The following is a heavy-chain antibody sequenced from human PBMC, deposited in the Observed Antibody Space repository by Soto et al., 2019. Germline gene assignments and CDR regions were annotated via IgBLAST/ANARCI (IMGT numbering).Heavy chain of an antibody. J-gene: IGHJ2*01. Sequence: SEILSLTCAVSGGSISSSNWWSWVRQPPGKGLEWIGEIYYSGNTIYSPSLESRVTISLDRSKNQFSLNLNSMTAADTAVYYCVRGVYDSNYYYSTVTYWYFDLWGRGTLVTVPQ. D-gene: IGHD3-22*01. V-gene: IGHV4-4*02. CDR3: VRGVYDSNYYYSTVTYWYFDL. CDR1: GGSISSSNW. CDR2: IYYSGNT.